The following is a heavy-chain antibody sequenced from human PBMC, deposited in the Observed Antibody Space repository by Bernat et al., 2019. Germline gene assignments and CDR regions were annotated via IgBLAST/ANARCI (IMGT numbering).Heavy chain of an antibody. D-gene: IGHD5-18*01. CDR2: ISAYNGNT. V-gene: IGHV1-18*04. J-gene: IGHJ5*02. CDR3: AKTQGPIQLWSPRNSDWFDP. CDR1: GYTFTSYG. Sequence: QVQLVQSGAEVKKPGASVKVSCKASGYTFTSYGISWVRQAPGQGLEWMGWISAYNGNTNYAQKLQGRVTMTTDTTTSTAYMELRSLRSDDTAVYYCAKTQGPIQLWSPRNSDWFDPWGQGTLVTVSS.